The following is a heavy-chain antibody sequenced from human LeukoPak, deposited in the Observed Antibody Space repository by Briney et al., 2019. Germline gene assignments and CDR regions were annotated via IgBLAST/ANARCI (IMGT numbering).Heavy chain of an antibody. Sequence: ASVKVSCKASGYTFTSYDINWVRQATGQGLEWMGWMNPNSGSTGYAQKFQGRVTMTRNTSISTAYMELSSLRSEDTAVYYCARAPGLVSYYDSSGYYYSGDFDYWGQGTLVTVSS. D-gene: IGHD3-22*01. CDR2: MNPNSGST. V-gene: IGHV1-8*01. CDR1: GYTFTSYD. CDR3: ARAPGLVSYYDSSGYYYSGDFDY. J-gene: IGHJ4*02.